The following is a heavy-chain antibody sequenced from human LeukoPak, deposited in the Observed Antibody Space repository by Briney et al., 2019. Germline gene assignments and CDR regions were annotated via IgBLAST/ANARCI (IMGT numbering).Heavy chain of an antibody. D-gene: IGHD6-13*01. J-gene: IGHJ4*02. V-gene: IGHV3-9*01. CDR2: ISWNSGSI. CDR3: AKVGRIAAD. CDR1: GFTFVYYA. Sequence: PGGSLRLSCAASGFTFVYYAMHWVRPAPGKGLEWVSGISWNSGSIGYADSVKGRFTISRDNAKNSLYLQMNSLRAEDTALYYCAKVGRIAADWGQGTLVTVSS.